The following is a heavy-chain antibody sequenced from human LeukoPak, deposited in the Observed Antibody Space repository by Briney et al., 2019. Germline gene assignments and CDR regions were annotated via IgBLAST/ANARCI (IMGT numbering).Heavy chain of an antibody. D-gene: IGHD3-22*01. CDR2: ISWNSGSI. V-gene: IGHV3-9*01. Sequence: PGGSLRLSCAGSGFTFDDYAMHWVRQAPGKGLEWVSGISWNSGSIGYADSVKGRFTISRHNATKSLYLQMNSLRAEDTALYYCAKGEYYYDSSGYLIDYWGQGTLVTVSS. CDR3: AKGEYYYDSSGYLIDY. J-gene: IGHJ4*02. CDR1: GFTFDDYA.